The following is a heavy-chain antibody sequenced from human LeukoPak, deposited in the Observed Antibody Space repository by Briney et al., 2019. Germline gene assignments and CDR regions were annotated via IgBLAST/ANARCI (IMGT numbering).Heavy chain of an antibody. Sequence: ASVKVSCKASGYTFTGYYMHWVRQAPGQGLEWMGWINPNSGGTNYAQKFQGRVTMTRDTSISTAYMELSRLRSDDTAVYYCARDPGFEVVPAAIRRPGHNWFDPWGQGTLVTVSS. CDR2: INPNSGGT. J-gene: IGHJ5*02. V-gene: IGHV1-2*02. CDR1: GYTFTGYY. D-gene: IGHD2-2*02. CDR3: ARDPGFEVVPAAIRRPGHNWFDP.